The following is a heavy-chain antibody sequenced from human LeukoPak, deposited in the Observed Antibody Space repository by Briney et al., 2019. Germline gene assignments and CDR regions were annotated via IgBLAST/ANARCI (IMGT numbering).Heavy chain of an antibody. CDR2: IWYDGSNE. Sequence: GRSLRLSCAASGVAFSSYGMNWVRQAPGKGLEWVAVIWYDGSNEYYADSVKGRFTISRDNSKNTVYLQMSSLRAEDTALYYCARAPTGYNYGYGSEPCFDYWGQGSLVTVS. J-gene: IGHJ4*02. CDR3: ARAPTGYNYGYGSEPCFDY. D-gene: IGHD5-18*01. V-gene: IGHV3-33*01. CDR1: GVAFSSYG.